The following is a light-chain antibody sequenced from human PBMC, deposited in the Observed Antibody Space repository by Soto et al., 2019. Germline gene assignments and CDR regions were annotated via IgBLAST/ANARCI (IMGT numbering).Light chain of an antibody. V-gene: IGKV3-20*01. CDR2: GAS. J-gene: IGKJ1*01. Sequence: EIVMTQSPATLSVSPGERATLSCRASQSVSSNLAWYQQKPGQAPRLLIYGASTRATGIPDRFSGSGSGTDFTLIISRLEPEDFAVYYCQQFASSPWTFGQGTQVEIK. CDR3: QQFASSPWT. CDR1: QSVSSN.